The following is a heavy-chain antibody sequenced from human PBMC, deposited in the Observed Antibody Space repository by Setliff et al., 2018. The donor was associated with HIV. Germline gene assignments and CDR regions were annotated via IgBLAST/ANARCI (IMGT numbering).Heavy chain of an antibody. CDR2: IHYSGTS. V-gene: IGHV4-59*08. Sequence: TLSLTCTVSGDLINNHNWNWIRQSPEKGLEWLGNIHYSGTSNYNSSLKSRIVISLDTSKKQFSLHFYSVTAADTAVYYCARSRIRGYYDTSPAMAFDIWGQGTMVTV. J-gene: IGHJ3*02. CDR3: ARSRIRGYYDTSPAMAFDI. D-gene: IGHD3-22*01. CDR1: GDLINNHN.